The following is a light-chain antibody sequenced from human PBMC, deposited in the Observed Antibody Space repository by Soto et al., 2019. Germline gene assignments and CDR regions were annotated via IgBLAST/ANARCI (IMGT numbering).Light chain of an antibody. Sequence: QSVLTQPASVSGSPGQSITISCTGTSSDVGNSNRVSWYQHHPGTDPKVMIYEGIKRPSGVSIGFSGSKSGNTASLTISGLQAEDEADYYCSSYAGSGTWVFGGGTKLTVL. CDR3: SSYAGSGTWV. J-gene: IGLJ3*02. CDR2: EGI. CDR1: SSDVGNSNR. V-gene: IGLV2-23*01.